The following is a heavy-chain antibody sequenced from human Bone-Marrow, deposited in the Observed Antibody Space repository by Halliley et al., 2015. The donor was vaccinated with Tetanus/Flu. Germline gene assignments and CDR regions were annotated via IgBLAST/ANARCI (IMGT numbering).Heavy chain of an antibody. CDR2: IKQDGSEK. CDR1: GFTFSSYW. CDR3: ARDPGRRFDY. Sequence: CAASGFTFSSYWMTWVRQAPGKGLEWVASIKQDGSEKYYVDSVKSRFTISRDNAKNLLYLQMNSLRAEDTAVYYCARDPGRRFDYWGQGTLVTVSS. D-gene: IGHD6-6*01. V-gene: IGHV3-7*01. J-gene: IGHJ4*02.